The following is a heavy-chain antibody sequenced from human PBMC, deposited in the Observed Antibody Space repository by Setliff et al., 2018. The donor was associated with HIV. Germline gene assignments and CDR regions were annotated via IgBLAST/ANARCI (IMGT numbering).Heavy chain of an antibody. CDR2: IYYSGST. V-gene: IGHV4-39*01. D-gene: IGHD3-22*01. CDR3: ARYRYYYDSSGYGRWSDP. CDR1: GGSISSSSYY. Sequence: SETLSLTCTVSGGSISSSSYYWGWIRQPPGKGLEWIGNIYYSGSTYYNPSLKSRVTISVDTSDNQFSLRLNSVTAADTAVYYCARYRYYYDSSGYGRWSDPWVQGTLVTVSS. J-gene: IGHJ5*02.